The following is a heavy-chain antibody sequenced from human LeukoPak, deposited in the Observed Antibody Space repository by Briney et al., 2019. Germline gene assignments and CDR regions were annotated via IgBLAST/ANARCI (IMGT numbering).Heavy chain of an antibody. V-gene: IGHV1-18*01. CDR2: VSAYSGNT. Sequence: ASVKVSCKASGYTFTSYGVSWVRQAPGQGLEWMGWVSAYSGNTNYAQKLQGRVTMTTDTSTSTAYMELRSLRSDDTAVYYCARANYDFWSGYSPDENWFDPWGQGTLVTVSS. D-gene: IGHD3-3*01. CDR3: ARANYDFWSGYSPDENWFDP. J-gene: IGHJ5*02. CDR1: GYTFTSYG.